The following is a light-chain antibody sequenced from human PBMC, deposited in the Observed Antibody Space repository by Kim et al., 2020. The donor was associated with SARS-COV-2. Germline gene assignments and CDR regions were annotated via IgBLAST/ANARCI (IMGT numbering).Light chain of an antibody. Sequence: SPGERATLACRASQSVSSSYLAWYQQKPGQAPRLLIYGASSRATGIPDRFSGSGSGTDFTLTISRLEPEDFAVYYCQQYGSSPLTFGQVTKVEIK. CDR1: QSVSSSY. J-gene: IGKJ1*01. V-gene: IGKV3-20*01. CDR3: QQYGSSPLT. CDR2: GAS.